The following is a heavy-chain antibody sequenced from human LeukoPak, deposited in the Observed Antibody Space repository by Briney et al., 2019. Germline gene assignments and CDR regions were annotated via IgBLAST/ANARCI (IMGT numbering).Heavy chain of an antibody. Sequence: GRPLRLSCTASGFTFRSYAMHWVRQAPGKGLEWVAGVLADGSKRGYADSVKDRFTISRDNSKDTLYLQMNSLRAEDTAVYYCAKALTTVSPLRFWGQGTLVTVSS. CDR2: VLADGSKR. J-gene: IGHJ4*02. CDR1: GFTFRSYA. CDR3: AKALTTVSPLRF. D-gene: IGHD4-17*01. V-gene: IGHV3-33*06.